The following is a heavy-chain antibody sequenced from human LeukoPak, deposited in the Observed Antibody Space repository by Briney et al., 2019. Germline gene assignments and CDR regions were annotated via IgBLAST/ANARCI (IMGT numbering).Heavy chain of an antibody. D-gene: IGHD1-26*01. J-gene: IGHJ4*02. V-gene: IGHV1-46*01. CDR3: ARVAQVGAIGPYFDY. CDR2: INPSGGST. Sequence: ASVKVSCKASGYTFTSYYMHWVRQAPGQGLEWMGIINPSGGSTSYAQKFQGRVTMTRDTSTSTVYMELSSLRSEETAVYYCARVAQVGAIGPYFDYWGQGTLVTVSS. CDR1: GYTFTSYY.